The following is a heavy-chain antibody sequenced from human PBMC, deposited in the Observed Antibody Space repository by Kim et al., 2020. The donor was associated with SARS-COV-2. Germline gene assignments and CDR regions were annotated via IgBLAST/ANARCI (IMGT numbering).Heavy chain of an antibody. CDR1: GGSISSYY. V-gene: IGHV4-59*01. CDR3: ARGSRGVATRFDY. D-gene: IGHD5-12*01. Sequence: SETLSLTCTVSGGSISSYYWSWIRQPPGKGLEWIGYIYYSGSTNYNPSLKSRVTISVDTSKNQFSLKLSSVTAADTAVYYCARGSRGVATRFDYWGQGTLVTVSS. J-gene: IGHJ4*02. CDR2: IYYSGST.